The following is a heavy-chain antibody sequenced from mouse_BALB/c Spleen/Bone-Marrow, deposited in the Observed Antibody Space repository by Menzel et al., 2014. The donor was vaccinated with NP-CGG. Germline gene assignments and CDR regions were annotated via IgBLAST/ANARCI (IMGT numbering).Heavy chain of an antibody. J-gene: IGHJ3*01. D-gene: IGHD2-14*01. CDR3: ARSDYRFDPLPY. CDR2: IDTSDSYT. Sequence: QVQLQHPGAELEMPGASVKMSCKASGHTFTDYWMHWVKQRPGQGLEWIGAIDTSDSYTSYNQKFKGKATLTVDESSSTAYMQLSSLTSEDSAVYYCARSDYRFDPLPYWGQGTLVTVSA. V-gene: IGHV1-69*01. CDR1: GHTFTDYW.